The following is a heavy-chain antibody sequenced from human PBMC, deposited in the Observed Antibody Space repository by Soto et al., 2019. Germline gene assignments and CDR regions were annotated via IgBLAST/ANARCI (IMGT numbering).Heavy chain of an antibody. CDR2: ISWNSGSI. CDR1: GFTFDDYA. D-gene: IGHD2-15*01. V-gene: IGHV3-9*01. Sequence: EVQLVESGGGLVQPGRSLRLSCAASGFTFDDYAMHWVRQAPGKGLEWVSGISWNSGSIGYADSVKGRFTISRDNAKNSLYLQMNRLGAEDTALYYCAKESCSGGSCHSRNWYFDLWGRGTLVTVSS. CDR3: AKESCSGGSCHSRNWYFDL. J-gene: IGHJ2*01.